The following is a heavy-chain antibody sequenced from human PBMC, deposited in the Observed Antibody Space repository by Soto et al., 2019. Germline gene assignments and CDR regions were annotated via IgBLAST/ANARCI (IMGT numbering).Heavy chain of an antibody. CDR3: AKCDGDYRYYYYGMDV. Sequence: ESGGGLVQPGGSLRLSCAASGFAFNIYAMSWVRQAPGKGLEWVASVSGSGSSTYSADSVKGRFTISRDNSKIMVYLQMNNLRAEDTATYYCAKCDGDYRYYYYGMDVWGQGTTVTVSS. CDR2: VSGSGSST. CDR1: GFAFNIYA. D-gene: IGHD4-17*01. V-gene: IGHV3-23*01. J-gene: IGHJ6*02.